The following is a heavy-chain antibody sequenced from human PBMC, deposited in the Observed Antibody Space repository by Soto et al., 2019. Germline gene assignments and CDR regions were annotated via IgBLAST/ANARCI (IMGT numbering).Heavy chain of an antibody. CDR3: VREVVSAIAIECSRLDT. CDR2: INRDGSTT. CDR1: GFTLRSHW. J-gene: IGHJ3*02. D-gene: IGHD2-21*01. Sequence: EAQLVASGGDLVQPGGSLRLSCEASGFTLRSHWMHWVRRAPGKGLMWVSRINRDGSTTDYADSVKGRFTISRDNVRNSLYLQMNSLRAEAAAVYYCVREVVSAIAIECSRLDTWGQGTMVTVSS. V-gene: IGHV3-74*01.